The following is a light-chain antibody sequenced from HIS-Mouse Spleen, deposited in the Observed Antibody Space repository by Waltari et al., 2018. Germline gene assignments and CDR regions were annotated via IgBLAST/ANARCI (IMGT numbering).Light chain of an antibody. CDR1: QDISNY. J-gene: IGKJ1*01. CDR3: QQLNSYPPT. CDR2: AAS. V-gene: IGKV1-9*01. Sequence: DIQMTQSPSFLSASVGDRVTITCQASQDISNYLNWYQQKPGKAPKLLIYAASTLQSGVPSRFSGSGSWTEFTLTISSLQPEDFATYYCQQLNSYPPTFGQGTKVEIK.